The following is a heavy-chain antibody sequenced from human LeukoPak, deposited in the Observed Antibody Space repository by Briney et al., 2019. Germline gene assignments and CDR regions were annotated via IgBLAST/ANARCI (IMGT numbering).Heavy chain of an antibody. CDR2: ISGSGGST. J-gene: IGHJ3*02. Sequence: GGSLRLSCAASGFTFSSYAMSWVRQAPGKGLEWVSAISGSGGSTYYADSVKGRFTISRDNSKNTLYLQMNSLRAEDTAVYYCAKDLGYSGYGWSIAHCGGDCYPHAFDIWGQGTMVTVSS. CDR1: GFTFSSYA. V-gene: IGHV3-23*01. D-gene: IGHD2-21*02. CDR3: AKDLGYSGYGWSIAHCGGDCYPHAFDI.